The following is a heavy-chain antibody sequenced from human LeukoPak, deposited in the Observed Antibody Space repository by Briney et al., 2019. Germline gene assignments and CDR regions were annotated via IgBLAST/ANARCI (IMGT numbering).Heavy chain of an antibody. CDR2: ISYDGRNK. J-gene: IGHJ4*02. D-gene: IGHD5-12*01. CDR1: GFTFSNYG. V-gene: IGHV3-30*18. Sequence: GGSLRLSCAASGFTFSNYGMHWVRQAPGKGLEWVAVISYDGRNKYYRDSVKGRFTISRDDAKNTLYLQMNSLGTEDTAVYYCAKGGVATVDYFDSWGQGTLVTVSS. CDR3: AKGGVATVDYFDS.